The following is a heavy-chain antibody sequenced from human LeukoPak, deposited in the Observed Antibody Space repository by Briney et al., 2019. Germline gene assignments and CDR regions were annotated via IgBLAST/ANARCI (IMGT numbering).Heavy chain of an antibody. CDR2: IKRDGSEK. V-gene: IGHV3-7*02. CDR1: GFTFSNFW. D-gene: IGHD6-13*01. Sequence: PGGSLRLSCAASGFTFSNFWMNWVRLTPGKGPEWLANIKRDGSEKNYVDSVKGRFTISRDNSKNTLYLQMNSLRAEDTAVYYCAKSSSSWSPTLYYFDYWGQGTLVTVSS. CDR3: AKSSSSWSPTLYYFDY. J-gene: IGHJ4*02.